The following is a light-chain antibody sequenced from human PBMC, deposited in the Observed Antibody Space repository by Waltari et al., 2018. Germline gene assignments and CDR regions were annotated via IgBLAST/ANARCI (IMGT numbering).Light chain of an antibody. CDR3: FQGTHWPPYT. CDR1: HSLVNTDGNTY. V-gene: IGKV2-30*01. J-gene: IGKJ2*01. Sequence: DVVLTQSPLSLPVTLGQPASTPCRSSHSLVNTDGNTYLNWFHQRPGQSPRRLIYKVSNRDSGVPDRFSGSGAVTDFTLRISRVEAEDVGLYFCFQGTHWPPYTFGQGTKLEIK. CDR2: KVS.